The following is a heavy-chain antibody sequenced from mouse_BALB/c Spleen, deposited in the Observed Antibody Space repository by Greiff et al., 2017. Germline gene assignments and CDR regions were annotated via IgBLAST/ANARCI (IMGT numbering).Heavy chain of an antibody. Sequence: EVKLVESGGDLVKPGGSLKLSCAASGFTFSSYGMSWVRQTPDKRLEWVATISSGGSYTYYPDSVKGRFTISRDNAKNTLYLQMSSLKSEDTAMYYCARTYDYDLDLFDYWGQGTTLTVSS. J-gene: IGHJ2*01. CDR2: ISSGGSYT. CDR3: ARTYDYDLDLFDY. V-gene: IGHV5-6*01. CDR1: GFTFSSYG. D-gene: IGHD2-4*01.